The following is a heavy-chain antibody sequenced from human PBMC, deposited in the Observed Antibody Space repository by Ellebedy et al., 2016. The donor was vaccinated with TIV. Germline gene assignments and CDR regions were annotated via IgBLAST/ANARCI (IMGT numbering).Heavy chain of an antibody. D-gene: IGHD2-15*01. CDR3: AKGGLCSGGSCHGRFDP. Sequence: GGSLRLSXAASGFTFSSYAMSWVRQAPGKGLEWVSAISGSGGSTYYADSVKGRFTISRDNSKNTLYLQMNSLRAEDTAVYYCAKGGLCSGGSCHGRFDPWGQGTLVTVSS. CDR2: ISGSGGST. CDR1: GFTFSSYA. V-gene: IGHV3-23*01. J-gene: IGHJ5*02.